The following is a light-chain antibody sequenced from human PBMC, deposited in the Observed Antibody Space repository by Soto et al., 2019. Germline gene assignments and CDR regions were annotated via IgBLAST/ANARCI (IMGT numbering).Light chain of an antibody. Sequence: QSVLTQPPSVSGAPGQRVTISCTGSSSNIGAGYDVHWYQQLPGTAPKLLIYGNSNRPSGVPDRFSGSKSGTSASLAITGLQAEDEDDYYGQSYDSSLSGSVVFGGGTKLTVL. CDR3: QSYDSSLSGSVV. CDR1: SSNIGAGYD. V-gene: IGLV1-40*01. CDR2: GNS. J-gene: IGLJ2*01.